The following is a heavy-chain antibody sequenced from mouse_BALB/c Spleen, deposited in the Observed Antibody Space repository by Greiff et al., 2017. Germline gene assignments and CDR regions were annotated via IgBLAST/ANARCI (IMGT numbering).Heavy chain of an antibody. Sequence: EVQLQQSGAELVKPGASVKLSCTASGFNIKDTYMHWVKQRPEQGLEWIGRIDPANGNTKYDPKFQGKATITADTSSNTAYLQLSSLTSEDTAVYYCARSWGYYAMDYWGQGTSVTVSS. J-gene: IGHJ4*01. V-gene: IGHV14-3*02. CDR1: GFNIKDTY. CDR2: IDPANGNT. CDR3: ARSWGYYAMDY.